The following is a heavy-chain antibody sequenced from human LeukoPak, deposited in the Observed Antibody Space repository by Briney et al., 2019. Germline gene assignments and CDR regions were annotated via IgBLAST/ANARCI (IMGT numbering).Heavy chain of an antibody. Sequence: PSEILSLTCTVSGGSISSGSYYWSWIRQPAGKGLEWIGRIYTSGSTNYNPSLKSRVTISVDTSKNQFSLKLSSVTAADTAVYYCASGTAKQLTQIDYWGQGTLVTVSS. CDR3: ASGTAKQLTQIDY. J-gene: IGHJ4*02. D-gene: IGHD6-13*01. CDR2: IYTSGST. V-gene: IGHV4-61*02. CDR1: GGSISSGSYY.